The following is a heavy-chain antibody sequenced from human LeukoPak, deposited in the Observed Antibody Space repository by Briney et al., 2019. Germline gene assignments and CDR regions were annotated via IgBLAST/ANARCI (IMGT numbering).Heavy chain of an antibody. V-gene: IGHV3-7*01. CDR3: AKDHTPYYYDSSGLGY. CDR2: IKQDGSQE. J-gene: IGHJ4*02. D-gene: IGHD3-22*01. Sequence: GGSLRLSCAASRFTLSTYWMSWVRQAPGKGLEWVAHIKQDGSQEYYVDSVKGRFTISRDNSKNTLYLQMNSLRAEDTAVYYCAKDHTPYYYDSSGLGYWGQGTLVTVSS. CDR1: RFTLSTYW.